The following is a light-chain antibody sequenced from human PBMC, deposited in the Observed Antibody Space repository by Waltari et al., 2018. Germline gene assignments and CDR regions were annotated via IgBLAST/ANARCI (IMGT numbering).Light chain of an antibody. CDR1: QSVFYSPNNKNY. CDR3: QQYYGSPFT. CDR2: WAS. V-gene: IGKV4-1*01. Sequence: DIVMTQSPDSLAVSLGERATINCKSSQSVFYSPNNKNYLSWYQQKPGQPPKLLIYWASTRESGVPDRFSGSVSVTDFTLTISSLQAEDVALYFCQQYYGSPFTFGGGTKVEIK. J-gene: IGKJ4*01.